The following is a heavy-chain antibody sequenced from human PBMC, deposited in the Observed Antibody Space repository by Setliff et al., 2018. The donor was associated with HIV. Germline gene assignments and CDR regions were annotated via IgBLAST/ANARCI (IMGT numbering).Heavy chain of an antibody. CDR2: VYHTGST. Sequence: PSETLSLTCGVSGYSMSSGYYWGWIRQPPGKGLEWIGNVYHTGSTYHNPSLKSRVTISVDTSKNQFSLKLSSVIAADTAVYYCARHAAGPDGPFDYWGQGTLVTVSS. D-gene: IGHD2-2*01. CDR3: ARHAAGPDGPFDY. CDR1: GYSMSSGYY. V-gene: IGHV4-38-2*01. J-gene: IGHJ4*02.